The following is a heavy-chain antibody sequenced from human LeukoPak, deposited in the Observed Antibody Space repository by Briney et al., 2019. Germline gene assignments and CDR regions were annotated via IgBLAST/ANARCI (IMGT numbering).Heavy chain of an antibody. D-gene: IGHD6-19*01. CDR2: VYHSGST. V-gene: IGHV4-38-2*02. J-gene: IGHJ4*02. Sequence: PSETLSLTCTVSGYSISSGYHWGWIRQPPGKGLEWIGSVYHSGSTYYNPSLKSRVTISLDTSKNQLSLKLSSVTAADTAIYFCARRKRGSGGPFDYWGQGTLVTVSS. CDR1: GYSISSGYH. CDR3: ARRKRGSGGPFDY.